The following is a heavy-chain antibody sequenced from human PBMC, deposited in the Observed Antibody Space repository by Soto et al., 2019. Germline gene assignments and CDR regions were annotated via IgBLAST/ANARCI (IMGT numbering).Heavy chain of an antibody. J-gene: IGHJ4*02. CDR3: PTDFPWSRDSSGYYYFDY. Sequence: GGSLRLSCAASGFTFSNAWMNWVRQAPGKGLEWVGRIKSKTDGGTTDYAAPVKGRFTISRDDSKNTLYLQMNSLKTEDTAVYYCPTDFPWSRDSSGYYYFDYWGEGTLGTVSS. CDR1: GFTFSNAW. D-gene: IGHD3-22*01. V-gene: IGHV3-15*07. CDR2: IKSKTDGGTT.